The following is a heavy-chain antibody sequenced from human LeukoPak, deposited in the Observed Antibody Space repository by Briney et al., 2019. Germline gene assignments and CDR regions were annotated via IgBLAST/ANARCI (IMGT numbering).Heavy chain of an antibody. V-gene: IGHV3-30-3*01. CDR1: GFTFSSYA. J-gene: IGHJ4*02. D-gene: IGHD3-10*01. CDR2: ISYDGSNK. CDR3: AKGSGRVRGTLALDFDY. Sequence: GGSLRLSCAASGFTFSSYAMHWVRQAPGKGLEWVAVISYDGSNKYYADSVKGRFSISRDNSKNTLYIQMSSLKAEDTAVYYCAKGSGRVRGTLALDFDYWGQGTLVTVSS.